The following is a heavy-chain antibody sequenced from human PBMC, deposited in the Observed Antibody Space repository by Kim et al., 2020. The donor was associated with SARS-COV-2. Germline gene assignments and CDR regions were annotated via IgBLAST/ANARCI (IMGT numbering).Heavy chain of an antibody. CDR2: IWYDGSNK. CDR3: AREASGSGSYYYNKRPRLDY. Sequence: GGSLRLSCAASGFTFSSYGMHWVRQAPGKGLEWVAVIWYDGSNKYYADSVKGRFTISRDNSKNTLYLQMNSLRAEDTAVYYCAREASGSGSYYYNKRPRLDYWGQGTLVTVSS. J-gene: IGHJ4*02. CDR1: GFTFSSYG. V-gene: IGHV3-33*01. D-gene: IGHD3-10*01.